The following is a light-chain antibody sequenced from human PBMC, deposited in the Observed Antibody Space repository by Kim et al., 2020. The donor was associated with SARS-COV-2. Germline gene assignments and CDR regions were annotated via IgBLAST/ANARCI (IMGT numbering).Light chain of an antibody. V-gene: IGLV3-19*01. CDR3: NSRDSKANVV. CDR2: GKN. Sequence: SSELTQDPAVSVALGQTVRITCQGDSLRSYYATWYQQKPGQAPILVIYGKNNRPSGIPDRFSGSSSGNTASLTITGTQAGDGADYYGNSRDSKANVVFGG. CDR1: SLRSYY. J-gene: IGLJ2*01.